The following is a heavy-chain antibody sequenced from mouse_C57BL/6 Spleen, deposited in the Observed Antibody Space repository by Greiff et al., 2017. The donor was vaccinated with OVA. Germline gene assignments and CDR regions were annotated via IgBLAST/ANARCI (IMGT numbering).Heavy chain of an antibody. CDR3: ARARITTVVASMDY. Sequence: VKLQESGPELVKPGASVKISCKASGYAFSSSWMNWVKQRPGKGLEWIGRIYPGDGDTNYNGKFKGKATLTADKSSSTAYMQLSSLTSEDSAVYVCARARITTVVASMDYWGQGTSVTVSS. CDR2: IYPGDGDT. J-gene: IGHJ4*01. V-gene: IGHV1-82*01. CDR1: GYAFSSSW. D-gene: IGHD1-1*01.